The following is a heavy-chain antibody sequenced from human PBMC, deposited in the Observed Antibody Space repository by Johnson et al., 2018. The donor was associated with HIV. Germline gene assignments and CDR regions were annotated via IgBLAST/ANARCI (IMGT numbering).Heavy chain of an antibody. D-gene: IGHD6-6*01. Sequence: VQLVESGGALVQPGGSLRLSCEVSGFTISTFWMHWVRQVPGKGLMWVSRISGDGSSSSYAASVKGRFTISRDNAKNTLYLQLNSLRVEDTAIYYCARAQLLADDAFNNWGQGTMVTVSS. CDR1: GFTISTFW. CDR3: ARAQLLADDAFNN. CDR2: ISGDGSSS. J-gene: IGHJ3*02. V-gene: IGHV3-74*02.